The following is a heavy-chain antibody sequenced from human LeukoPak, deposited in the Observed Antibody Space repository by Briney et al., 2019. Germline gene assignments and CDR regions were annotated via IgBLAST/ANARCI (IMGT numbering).Heavy chain of an antibody. CDR3: AKDEYSYGYLGAFDI. D-gene: IGHD5-18*01. Sequence: PGGSLRLSCAASGFTFSSYAMSWVRQAPGKGLEWVSGISGSGGSTYYADSVKGRFTISRDNSKNTLYLQMNSLRAEDTAVYYCAKDEYSYGYLGAFDIWGQGTMVTVSS. CDR2: ISGSGGST. V-gene: IGHV3-23*01. CDR1: GFTFSSYA. J-gene: IGHJ3*02.